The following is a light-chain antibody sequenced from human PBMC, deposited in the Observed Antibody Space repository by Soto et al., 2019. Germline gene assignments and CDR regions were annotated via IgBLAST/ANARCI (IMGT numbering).Light chain of an antibody. CDR1: QSLIHSDGNTY. V-gene: IGKV2-30*02. Sequence: DVVMTQSPLSLPVTLAQPASISCRSSQSLIHSDGNTYLSWFQQRPGQSPRRLIYEVSDRDSGVPDRFTGSGSGTDFTLKISRVEAEDVGVYYCMQGTHWPWTFGQGTEVEIK. CDR3: MQGTHWPWT. CDR2: EVS. J-gene: IGKJ1*01.